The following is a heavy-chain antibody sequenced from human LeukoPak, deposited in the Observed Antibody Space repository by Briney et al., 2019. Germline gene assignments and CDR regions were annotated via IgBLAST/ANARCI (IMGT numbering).Heavy chain of an antibody. CDR2: IIPIFGTA. CDR1: GYTFTSYA. CDR3: ASGKITIFGVATRLNWFDP. V-gene: IGHV1-69*13. D-gene: IGHD3-3*01. J-gene: IGHJ5*02. Sequence: ASVKVSCKASGYTFTSYAISWVRQAPGQGLEWMGGIIPIFGTANYAQKFQGRVTITADESTSTAYMELSSLRSEDTAVYYCASGKITIFGVATRLNWFDPWGQGTLVTVSS.